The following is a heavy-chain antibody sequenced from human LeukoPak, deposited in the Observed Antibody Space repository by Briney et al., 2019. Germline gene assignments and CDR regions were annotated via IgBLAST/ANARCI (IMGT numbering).Heavy chain of an antibody. V-gene: IGHV1-69*13. J-gene: IGHJ5*02. D-gene: IGHD3-22*01. CDR2: IIPFFGTG. CDR3: ARVSAEVSHYYDSSGYYRT. Sequence: SVKVSCKASGGTFSSYAISWVRQAPGPGLEWMGGIIPFFGTGNYAQKFQGRVTITADESTSTAYMELSSLRSEDTAVYYCARVSAEVSHYYDSSGYYRTWGQGTLVTVSS. CDR1: GGTFSSYA.